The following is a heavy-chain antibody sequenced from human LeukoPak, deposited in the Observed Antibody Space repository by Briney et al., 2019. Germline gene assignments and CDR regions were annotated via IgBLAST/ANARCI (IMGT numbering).Heavy chain of an antibody. Sequence: GGSLRLSCAASGVTVSSNYMSWGREAPGKGLEWGSGIYSGGSTYYPDSVKGRFTISRDNSKNTLYLQMNSLRAEDTAVYYCAKATPNYYDSSGCWDYWGQGTLVTVSS. CDR2: IYSGGST. V-gene: IGHV3-53*01. J-gene: IGHJ4*02. D-gene: IGHD3-22*01. CDR3: AKATPNYYDSSGCWDY. CDR1: GVTVSSNY.